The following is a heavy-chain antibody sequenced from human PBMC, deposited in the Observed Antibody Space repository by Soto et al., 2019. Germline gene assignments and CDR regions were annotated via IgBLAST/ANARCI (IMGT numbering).Heavy chain of an antibody. J-gene: IGHJ5*02. D-gene: IGHD3-16*01. CDR1: GYTFTSYD. CDR2: MNPNSGNT. V-gene: IGHV1-8*01. CDR3: ARGKSRETSRGAGEGGEPNGSDP. Sequence: GASVKVSCKASGYTFTSYDINWVRQATGQGLEWMGWMNPNSGNTGYAQKFQGRVTMTRNTSISTAYMELSSLRSEDMAVYYCARGKSRETSRGAGEGGEPNGSDPWGREPWSPSPQ.